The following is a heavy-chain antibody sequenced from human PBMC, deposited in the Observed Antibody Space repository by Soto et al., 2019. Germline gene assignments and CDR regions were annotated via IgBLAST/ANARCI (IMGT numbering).Heavy chain of an antibody. CDR1: GGSISSSSYY. Sequence: SETLSLTCTVSGGSISSSSYYWGWIRQPPGKGLEWIGSIYYSGSTYYNPSLKSRVTISVDTSKNQFSLKLSSVTAADTAVYYCGSGRYYYYYYGMDVWGQGTTVTVSS. CDR3: GSGRYYYYYYGMDV. CDR2: IYYSGST. J-gene: IGHJ6*02. D-gene: IGHD3-16*02. V-gene: IGHV4-39*01.